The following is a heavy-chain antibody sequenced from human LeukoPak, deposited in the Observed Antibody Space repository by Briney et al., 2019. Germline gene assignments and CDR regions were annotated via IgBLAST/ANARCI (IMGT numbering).Heavy chain of an antibody. V-gene: IGHV3-48*02. CDR1: GCTFSSNN. D-gene: IGHD3-22*01. CDR2: ISSSSSSI. Sequence: GGSLRLSCAASGCTFSSNNMIWVRQAPGKGLEWVSYISSSSSSIYYADSVKGRFTISRYNAKNSLYLQMNSLRDEDTAVYYCAREGRCRYDIFDIWGQGKMVTVS. CDR3: AREGRCRYDIFDI. J-gene: IGHJ3*02.